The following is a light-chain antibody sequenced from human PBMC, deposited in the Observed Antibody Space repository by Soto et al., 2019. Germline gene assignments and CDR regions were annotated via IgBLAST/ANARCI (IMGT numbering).Light chain of an antibody. CDR2: SDD. J-gene: IGLJ3*02. CDR1: SSNIGAGYD. V-gene: IGLV1-40*01. CDR3: ASWEDSLNGWV. Sequence: QSVLTQPPSVSGAPGQRVTISCTGSSSNIGAGYDVHWYQQLPGTAPKVLIYSDDQRPSGVPDRFSGSRSGSSASLAISGLQSGDAADYYCASWEDSLNGWVIGGGTKLTVL.